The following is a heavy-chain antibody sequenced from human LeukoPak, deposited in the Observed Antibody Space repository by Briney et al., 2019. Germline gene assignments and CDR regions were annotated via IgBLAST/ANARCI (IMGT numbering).Heavy chain of an antibody. Sequence: GESLKISCKGSGYSFTSYWIGWVRQMPGKGLEWMGIIYPGDSDTRYSPSFQVQVTISADKSISTAYLQWSSLKASDTAMYYCARARVVRGNWFDPWGQGTLVTVSS. D-gene: IGHD2-2*01. CDR3: ARARVVRGNWFDP. CDR1: GYSFTSYW. V-gene: IGHV5-51*01. CDR2: IYPGDSDT. J-gene: IGHJ5*02.